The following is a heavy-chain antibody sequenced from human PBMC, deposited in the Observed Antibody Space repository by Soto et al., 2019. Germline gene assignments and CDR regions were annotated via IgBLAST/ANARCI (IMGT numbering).Heavy chain of an antibody. CDR1: GYTFTSYG. J-gene: IGHJ6*02. Sequence: GASVKVSCKASGYTFTSYGISWVRQAPGQGLEWMGWISAYNGNTNYAQKLQGRVTMTTDTSTSTAYMELRSLRSDDTAVYYCAREKGNYGSGSYYNSLSPEGYYYGMDVWGQGTTVTVSS. V-gene: IGHV1-18*01. CDR3: AREKGNYGSGSYYNSLSPEGYYYGMDV. CDR2: ISAYNGNT. D-gene: IGHD3-10*01.